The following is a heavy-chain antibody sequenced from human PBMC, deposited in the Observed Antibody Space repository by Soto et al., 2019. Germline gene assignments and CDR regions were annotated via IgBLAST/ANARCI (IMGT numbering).Heavy chain of an antibody. CDR3: ARELRWLQVDY. CDR1: GGSISSGDYY. Sequence: SETLSLTCTVSGGSISSGDYYWGWIRQPPGKGLEWIGYIYYSGSTHYNPSLNSRVTISVDTSKNQFSLKLGSVTAADTAVYYCARELRWLQVDYWGQGTLVTVSS. J-gene: IGHJ4*02. CDR2: IYYSGST. V-gene: IGHV4-30-4*01. D-gene: IGHD5-12*01.